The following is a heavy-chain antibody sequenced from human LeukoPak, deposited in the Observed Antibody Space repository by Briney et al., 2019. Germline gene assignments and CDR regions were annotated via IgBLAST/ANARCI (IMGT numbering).Heavy chain of an antibody. D-gene: IGHD5-18*01. CDR1: GFPFSSYA. CDR2: IYSGDRT. J-gene: IGHJ4*02. V-gene: IGHV3-66*01. Sequence: GGSLRLSCAASGFPFSSYAMSWVRQAPGKGLEWVSVIYSGDRTYYADSVKGRFTISSDSSKNTLYLQMNSLRAEDTAVYYCARDGGYSYGYGFDYWGQGTLVTVSS. CDR3: ARDGGYSYGYGFDY.